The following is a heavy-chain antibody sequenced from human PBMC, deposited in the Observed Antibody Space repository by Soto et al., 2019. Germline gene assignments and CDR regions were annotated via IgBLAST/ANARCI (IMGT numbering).Heavy chain of an antibody. Sequence: SVKVSCKASGGTFSCYAISWVRQAPGLGLEWMGGIIPIFGTANYAQKFQGRVTITADESTSTAYMELSSLRSEDTAVYYCARGYGSGSYLNWFDPWGQGTLVTVSS. CDR1: GGTFSCYA. CDR2: IIPIFGTA. CDR3: ARGYGSGSYLNWFDP. V-gene: IGHV1-69*13. J-gene: IGHJ5*02. D-gene: IGHD3-10*01.